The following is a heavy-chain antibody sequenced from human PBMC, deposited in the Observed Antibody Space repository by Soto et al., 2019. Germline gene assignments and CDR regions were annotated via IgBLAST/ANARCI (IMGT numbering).Heavy chain of an antibody. CDR1: GFTVSSNY. CDR3: ARGGVPPYDAFDI. D-gene: IGHD3-10*01. J-gene: IGHJ3*02. Sequence: EVQLVESGGGLVQPGESLRLSCAASGFTVSSNYMSWVRQAPGKGLEWVSVIYSGGSTYYADSVKGRFTISRDNSKNTLYLQMNSLRAEDTAVYYCARGGVPPYDAFDIWGQGTMVTVSS. V-gene: IGHV3-66*01. CDR2: IYSGGST.